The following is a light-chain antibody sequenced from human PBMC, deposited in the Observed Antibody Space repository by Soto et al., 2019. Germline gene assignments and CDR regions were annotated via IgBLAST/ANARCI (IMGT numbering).Light chain of an antibody. J-gene: IGLJ1*01. Sequence: QSVLTQPPSVSGAPGQRVTISCTGSSSNIGAGYDVHWYQQLPGTAPKLPIYGNSVRPSGVPDRFSGSQSGTSASLAITGLQAEDEADYYCQSYDSSLSGFYVFGTGTKVTVL. CDR3: QSYDSSLSGFYV. V-gene: IGLV1-40*01. CDR2: GNS. CDR1: SSNIGAGYD.